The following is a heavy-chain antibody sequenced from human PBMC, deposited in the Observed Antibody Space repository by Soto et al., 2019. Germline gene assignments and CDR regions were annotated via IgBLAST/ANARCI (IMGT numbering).Heavy chain of an antibody. V-gene: IGHV3-30-3*01. CDR1: GFTFSSYA. CDR3: ARDPVAYCGGDCRTFDY. Sequence: QVQLVESGGGVVQPGRSLRLSCAASGFTFSSYAMHWVRQAPGKGLEWVAVISYDGSNKYYADSVKGRFTISRDNSKNTLYLKMNSRRAEDTAVYYCARDPVAYCGGDCRTFDYWGQGTLVTVSS. D-gene: IGHD2-21*02. CDR2: ISYDGSNK. J-gene: IGHJ4*02.